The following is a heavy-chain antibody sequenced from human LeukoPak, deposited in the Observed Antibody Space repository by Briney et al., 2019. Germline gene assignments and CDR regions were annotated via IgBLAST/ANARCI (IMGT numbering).Heavy chain of an antibody. V-gene: IGHV4-59*12. CDR1: GGSTSSDH. CDR3: AKLSPGI. J-gene: IGHJ4*02. CDR2: ISYIGVT. Sequence: SETLSLTCTLSGGSTSSDHWSWIRHPPRKGLEWNGYISYIGVTNYNTNLKSRATLSVDMSKHQFSLRLSSLTAAHTAIFYCAKLSPGIWGQGTLVTVSS. D-gene: IGHD1-14*01.